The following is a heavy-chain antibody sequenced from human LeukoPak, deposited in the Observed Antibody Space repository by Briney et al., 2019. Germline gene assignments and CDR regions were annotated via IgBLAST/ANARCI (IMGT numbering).Heavy chain of an antibody. CDR3: ARSLPAYDFWSGYHNTAYFDY. J-gene: IGHJ4*02. CDR1: GGSISSYY. Sequence: PSETLSLTCTVSGGSISSYYWSWIRQPPGKGLEWIGYIYYSGSTNYNPSLKSRVTISVDTPKNQFSLKLSSVTAADTAVYYCARSLPAYDFWSGYHNTAYFDYWGQGTLVTVSS. CDR2: IYYSGST. V-gene: IGHV4-59*08. D-gene: IGHD3-3*01.